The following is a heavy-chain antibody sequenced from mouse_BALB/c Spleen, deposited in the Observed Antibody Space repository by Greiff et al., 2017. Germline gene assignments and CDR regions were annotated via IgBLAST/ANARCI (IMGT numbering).Heavy chain of an antibody. V-gene: IGHV1-69*02. CDR1: GYTFTSYW. CDR2: IYPSDSYT. CDR3: TRSHYYGSSYYFDY. J-gene: IGHJ2*01. D-gene: IGHD1-1*01. Sequence: QVQLQQPGAELVRPGASVKLSCKASGYTFTSYWINWVKQRPGQGLEWIGNIYPSDSYTNYNQKFKDKATLTVDKSSSTAYMQLSSPTSEDSAVYYCTRSHYYGSSYYFDYWGQGTTLTVSS.